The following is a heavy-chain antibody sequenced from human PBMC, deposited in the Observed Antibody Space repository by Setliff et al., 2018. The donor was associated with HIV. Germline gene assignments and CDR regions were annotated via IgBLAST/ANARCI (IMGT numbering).Heavy chain of an antibody. CDR2: INPSGNT. Sequence: SETLSLTCAVYGESFSGYYWTWIRQSPKKGLGWIGDINPSGNTNYNPSLKSRLTISGDTSKNQFSLNLSSVTAADTAVYYCARSGPNKWIHLYHWAQGALVTVSS. CDR3: ARSGPNKWIHLYH. V-gene: IGHV4-34*01. J-gene: IGHJ5*02. CDR1: GESFSGYY. D-gene: IGHD5-18*01.